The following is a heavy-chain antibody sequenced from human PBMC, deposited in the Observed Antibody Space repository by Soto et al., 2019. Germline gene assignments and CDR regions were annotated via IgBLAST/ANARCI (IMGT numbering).Heavy chain of an antibody. CDR3: ARSKRARYDYYGMDV. Sequence: QVQLVESGGGVVQPGRSLRLSCAASGFTFSSYGMHWVRQAPGKGLEWVAVIWYDGSNKYYADSVKGRFTISRDNSKNTLYLQMNSLRAEDTAVYYCARSKRARYDYYGMDVWGQGTTVTVSS. CDR2: IWYDGSNK. CDR1: GFTFSSYG. D-gene: IGHD3-10*01. V-gene: IGHV3-33*01. J-gene: IGHJ6*02.